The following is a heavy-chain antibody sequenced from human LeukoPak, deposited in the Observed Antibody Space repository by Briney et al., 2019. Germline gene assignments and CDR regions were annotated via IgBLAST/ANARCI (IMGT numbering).Heavy chain of an antibody. CDR2: ISYDGSNK. CDR1: GFTFSSYA. CDR3: ARDSGYYYDSSGPTGAFDI. V-gene: IGHV3-30*04. J-gene: IGHJ3*02. D-gene: IGHD3-22*01. Sequence: GGSLRLSCAASGFTFSSYAMHWVRQAPGKGLEWVAVISYDGSNKYYADSVKGRFTISRDNSKNTLYLQMNSLRAEDTAVYYCARDSGYYYDSSGPTGAFDIWGQGTMVTVSS.